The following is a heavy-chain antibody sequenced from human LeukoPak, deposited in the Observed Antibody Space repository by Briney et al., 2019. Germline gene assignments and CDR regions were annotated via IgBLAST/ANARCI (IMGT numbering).Heavy chain of an antibody. CDR2: IYTSGST. CDR1: GGSISSGGYY. D-gene: IGHD1-14*01. CDR3: ARHATDHQYYYYGMDV. V-gene: IGHV4-61*02. Sequence: SETLSLTCTVSGGSISSGGYYWSWIRQPAGKGLEWIGRIYTSGSTNYNPSLKSRVTMSVDTSKNQFSLKLSSVTAADTAVYYCARHATDHQYYYYGMDVWGQGTTVTVSS. J-gene: IGHJ6*02.